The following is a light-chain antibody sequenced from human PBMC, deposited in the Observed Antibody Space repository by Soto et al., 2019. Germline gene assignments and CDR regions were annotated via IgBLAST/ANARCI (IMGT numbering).Light chain of an antibody. CDR1: QSVSSY. Sequence: EIVLTQSPGTLSLSPGERATLSCRASQSVSSYLAWYQQKPGQAPRLLIYDASNRATGIPARFSGSGSGTDFTLTISSLEPEDFAVYYCQQLSTFGGGTKVDIK. V-gene: IGKV3-11*01. J-gene: IGKJ4*01. CDR2: DAS. CDR3: QQLST.